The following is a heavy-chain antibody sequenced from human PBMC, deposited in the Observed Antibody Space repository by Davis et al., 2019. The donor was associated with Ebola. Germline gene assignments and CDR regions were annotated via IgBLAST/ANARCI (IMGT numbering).Heavy chain of an antibody. CDR3: ASPITMVRGVTIDAFDI. CDR2: ISYDGSNK. V-gene: IGHV3-30-3*01. J-gene: IGHJ3*02. D-gene: IGHD3-10*01. CDR1: GFTFSSYA. Sequence: GESLKISCAASGFTFSSYAMHWVRQAPGKGLEWVAVISYDGSNKYYADSVKGRFTISRDNSKNTLYLQMNSLRAEDTAVYYCASPITMVRGVTIDAFDIWGQGTMVTVSS.